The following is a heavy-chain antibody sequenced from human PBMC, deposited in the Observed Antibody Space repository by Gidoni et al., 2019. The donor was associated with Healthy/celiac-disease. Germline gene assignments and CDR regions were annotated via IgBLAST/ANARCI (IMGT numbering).Heavy chain of an antibody. CDR2: IIPIFGTA. V-gene: IGHV1-69*06. CDR3: ARDGEYCSSTSCYGPSYYYYYMDV. CDR1: GGTFSSYA. J-gene: IGHJ6*03. Sequence: QVQLVQSGAEVKKPGSSVKVSCKASGGTFSSYAIRWVRQAPGQGLEWLGGIIPIFGTANYAQKFQGRVTITADKSTSTAYMELSSLRSEDTAVYYCARDGEYCSSTSCYGPSYYYYYMDVWGKGTTVTFSS. D-gene: IGHD2-2*01.